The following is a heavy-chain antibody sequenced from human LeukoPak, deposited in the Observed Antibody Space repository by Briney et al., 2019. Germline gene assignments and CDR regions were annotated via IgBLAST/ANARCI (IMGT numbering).Heavy chain of an antibody. CDR3: ARHLETTPQPYSYSSDYYYGPNRARRRKDYFDY. J-gene: IGHJ4*02. D-gene: IGHD3-22*01. CDR1: GGSISSNSYY. Sequence: SETLSLTCTVSGGSISSNSYYWGWIRQPPGKGLEWIGTIYYSGSTYYNPSLASRVTISVDTSKNQFSLKLSSVTAADTAVYYCARHLETTPQPYSYSSDYYYGPNRARRRKDYFDYWGQGTLVTVSS. CDR2: IYYSGST. V-gene: IGHV4-39*01.